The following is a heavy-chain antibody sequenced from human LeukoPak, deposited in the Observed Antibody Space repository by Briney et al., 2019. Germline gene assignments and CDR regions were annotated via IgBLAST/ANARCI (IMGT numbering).Heavy chain of an antibody. D-gene: IGHD6-19*01. Sequence: SETLSLTCTVSGGSISSYYWSWIRQPPGKGLEWIGYIYHSGSTNYNPSLKSRVTISVDKSKNQFSLKLSSVTAADTAVYYCARDREYSSGPDAFDIWGQGTMVTVSS. CDR1: GGSISSYY. V-gene: IGHV4-59*12. CDR3: ARDREYSSGPDAFDI. J-gene: IGHJ3*02. CDR2: IYHSGST.